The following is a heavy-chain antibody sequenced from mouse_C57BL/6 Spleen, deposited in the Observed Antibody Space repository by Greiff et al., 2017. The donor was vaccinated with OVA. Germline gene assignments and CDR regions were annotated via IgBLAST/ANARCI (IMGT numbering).Heavy chain of an antibody. CDR3: ANYYGNFYAMDY. CDR1: GYTFTSYW. D-gene: IGHD2-1*01. CDR2: IDPSDSYT. J-gene: IGHJ4*01. V-gene: IGHV1-50*01. Sequence: QVQLQQPGAELVKPGASVKLSCKASGYTFTSYWMQWVKQRPGQGLEWIGEIDPSDSYTNYNQKFKGKATLTVDTSSSRAYMLLSSLTSEDSAVYYCANYYGNFYAMDYWGQGTSVTVS.